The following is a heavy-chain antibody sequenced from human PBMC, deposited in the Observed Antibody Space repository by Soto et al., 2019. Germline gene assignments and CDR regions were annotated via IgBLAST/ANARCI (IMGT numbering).Heavy chain of an antibody. V-gene: IGHV1-2*02. CDR2: INPNSGGT. CDR1: GYTLTAYY. D-gene: IGHD2-15*01. Sequence: ASVKVSCKASGYTLTAYYMHWVRQAPGQGLEWMGWINPNSGGTNYAQKFQGRVTMTRDTSINTDYMELSRLRSDDTAMYYCASDYCSGICNWFDPWGQGTLVTVSS. CDR3: ASDYCSGICNWFDP. J-gene: IGHJ5*02.